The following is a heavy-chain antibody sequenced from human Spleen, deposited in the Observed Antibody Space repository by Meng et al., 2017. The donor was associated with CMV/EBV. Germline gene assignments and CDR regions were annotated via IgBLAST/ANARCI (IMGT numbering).Heavy chain of an antibody. CDR3: TTADY. Sequence: GGSLRLSCEASGFTVSSNYMSWVRQAPGKGLEWVGRIKPKADGGTLDYAAPMKDRFIISRDDSKNTLYVQMNSLQIEDTGVYYCTTADYWGQGTLVTVSS. CDR2: IKPKADGGTL. V-gene: IGHV3-15*01. CDR1: GFTVSSNY. J-gene: IGHJ4*02.